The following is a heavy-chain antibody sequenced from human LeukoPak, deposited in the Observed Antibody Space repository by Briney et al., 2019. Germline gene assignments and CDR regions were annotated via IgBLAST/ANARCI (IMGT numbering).Heavy chain of an antibody. CDR1: GGSISSGGYS. CDR3: ARGSVVDDAFDI. Sequence: SETLSLTCAVSGGSISSGGYSWSWIRQPPGKGLEWIGYIYHSGSTYYNPSLKSRVTISVDRSKNQFSLKLSSVTAADTAVYYCARGSVVDDAFDIWGQGTMVTVSS. V-gene: IGHV4-30-2*01. D-gene: IGHD3-22*01. CDR2: IYHSGST. J-gene: IGHJ3*02.